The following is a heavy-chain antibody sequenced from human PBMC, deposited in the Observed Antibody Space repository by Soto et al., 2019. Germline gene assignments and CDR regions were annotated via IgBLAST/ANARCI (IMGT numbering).Heavy chain of an antibody. Sequence: QITLKESGPTLVKPTQTLTLTCTFSGFSRSTSGVVVGWIRQPPGKALEWLALIYWDNDKRYSPSLQSRLTINKDTSKNQVVLTMSNMDPVETATYYCVHSRCGGDCLQSYPSHYDYGMDVWGQGTPVTVSS. CDR3: VHSRCGGDCLQSYPSHYDYGMDV. CDR2: IYWDNDK. V-gene: IGHV2-5*02. J-gene: IGHJ6*02. CDR1: GFSRSTSGVV. D-gene: IGHD2-21*02.